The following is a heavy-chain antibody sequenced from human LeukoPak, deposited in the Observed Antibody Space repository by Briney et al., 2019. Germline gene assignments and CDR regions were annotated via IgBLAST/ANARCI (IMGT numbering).Heavy chain of an antibody. CDR3: ARHGGYGDYLTEYFQH. D-gene: IGHD4-17*01. Sequence: GESLKISCKGSGYSFTSYWIGWVRQMPGKGLEWMGIIHPGDSGTRYSPSFQGQVTLSADKSINTAYLQWSSLTASDTAMYYCARHGGYGDYLTEYFQHWGQGTLVTVSS. J-gene: IGHJ1*01. V-gene: IGHV5-51*01. CDR2: IHPGDSGT. CDR1: GYSFTSYW.